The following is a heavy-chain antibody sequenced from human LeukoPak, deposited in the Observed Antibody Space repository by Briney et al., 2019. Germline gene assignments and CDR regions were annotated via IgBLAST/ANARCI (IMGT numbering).Heavy chain of an antibody. CDR3: ARERYYYDSSGYYSPTFDY. Sequence: GGSLRLSCAASGFTFSSYWMHWVRQAPGKGLVWVSRINSGGSSTSYADSVKGRFTISRDNAKNTLYLQMNSLRAEDTAVYYCARERYYYDSSGYYSPTFDYWGQGTLVTVSS. D-gene: IGHD3-22*01. J-gene: IGHJ4*02. V-gene: IGHV3-74*01. CDR2: INSGGSST. CDR1: GFTFSSYW.